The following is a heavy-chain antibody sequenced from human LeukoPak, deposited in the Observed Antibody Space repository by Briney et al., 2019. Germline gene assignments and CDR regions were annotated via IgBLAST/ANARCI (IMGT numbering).Heavy chain of an antibody. CDR3: ARDRGYCSGGSCYPGDAFDI. CDR1: GFTFSSYS. J-gene: IGHJ3*02. CDR2: ISSSSGYI. Sequence: GGSLRLSCAASGFTFSSYSMNWVRQAPGKGLEWVSSISSSSGYIYYADSVKGRFTISRDNAKNSLYQQMNSLRAEDTAVYYCARDRGYCSGGSCYPGDAFDIWGQGTMVTVSS. V-gene: IGHV3-21*01. D-gene: IGHD2-15*01.